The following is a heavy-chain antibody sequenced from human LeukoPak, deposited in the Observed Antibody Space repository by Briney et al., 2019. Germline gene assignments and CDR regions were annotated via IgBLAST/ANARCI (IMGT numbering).Heavy chain of an antibody. CDR2: IKKKIEGGTT. V-gene: IGHV3-15*01. Sequence: GGSLRLSCAASGFTLSNVWMNWVRQAPGKGLEWIGRIKKKIEGGTTEYAAPVKGRFTISRDDSKNTLYLQMNSLTTEDTAVYYCTTRIITTSDFWGQGTLVTVSS. J-gene: IGHJ4*02. CDR3: TTRIITTSDF. D-gene: IGHD3-3*01. CDR1: GFTLSNVW.